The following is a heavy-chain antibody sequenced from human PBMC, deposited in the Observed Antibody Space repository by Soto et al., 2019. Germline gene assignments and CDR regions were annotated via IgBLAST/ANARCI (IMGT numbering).Heavy chain of an antibody. J-gene: IGHJ6*02. D-gene: IGHD4-17*01. CDR3: AREPPPTAYYYGMDV. CDR1: GGSISRGGYY. CDR2: IYYSGIT. V-gene: IGHV4-31*03. Sequence: SETLSLTCTVSGGSISRGGYYWSWIRQHPGKGLEWIGYIYYSGITYYNPSLKSRVTISVDTSKNQFSLKLSSVTAADTAVYYCAREPPPTAYYYGMDVWGQGTTVTVSS.